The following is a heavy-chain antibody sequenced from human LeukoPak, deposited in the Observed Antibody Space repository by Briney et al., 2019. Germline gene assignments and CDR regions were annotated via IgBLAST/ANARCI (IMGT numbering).Heavy chain of an antibody. D-gene: IGHD1-26*01. Sequence: GGSLRLSCVASGFTFIDSAIHWVRQSSGKGLEWGGHMDKETNLVATALAASVKGTVTVSRDDSKNTAYLHMNSLKPEDTALYYCTRDSGNYKWFDPWGQGPLVTVSS. CDR2: MDKETNLVAT. V-gene: IGHV3-73*01. CDR1: GFTFIDSA. CDR3: TRDSGNYKWFDP. J-gene: IGHJ5*02.